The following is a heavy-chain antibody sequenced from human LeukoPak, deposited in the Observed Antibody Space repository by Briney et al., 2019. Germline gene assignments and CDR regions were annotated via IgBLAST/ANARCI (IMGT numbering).Heavy chain of an antibody. D-gene: IGHD6-19*01. CDR2: ISGSGGIT. Sequence: GGSLRLSCAASGFTFSSYAMSWVRQAPGKGLEWVSAISGSGGITYYADSVKGRFTISRDNSKNTLYLQMNSLRAEDTAVYYCAKDREVQWLVNHPYYFDYWGQGTLVTVSS. CDR3: AKDREVQWLVNHPYYFDY. J-gene: IGHJ4*02. CDR1: GFTFSSYA. V-gene: IGHV3-23*01.